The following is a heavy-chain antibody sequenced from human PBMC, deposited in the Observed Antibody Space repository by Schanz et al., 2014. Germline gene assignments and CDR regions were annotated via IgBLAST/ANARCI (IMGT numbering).Heavy chain of an antibody. V-gene: IGHV3-23*04. Sequence: EVQLVESGGGLVQPGGSLRLSCAASGFTFSSNAMNWVRQAPGGGLEWVSVISGNSDTTHYADSVKGRFTISRDNAKNSLYLQMNSLRAEDTALYFCVKDIYDFWSGNFDYWGQGTLVTVSS. D-gene: IGHD3-3*01. CDR2: ISGNSDTT. J-gene: IGHJ4*02. CDR1: GFTFSSNA. CDR3: VKDIYDFWSGNFDY.